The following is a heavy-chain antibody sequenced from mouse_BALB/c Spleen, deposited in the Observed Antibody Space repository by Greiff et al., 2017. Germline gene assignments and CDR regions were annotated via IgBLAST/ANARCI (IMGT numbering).Heavy chain of an antibody. CDR3: AVYYGSIYYAMDY. D-gene: IGHD1-1*01. V-gene: IGHV5-6-5*01. CDR1: GFTFSSYA. J-gene: IGHJ4*01. Sequence: EVQLVESGGGLVKPGGSLKLSCAASGFTFSSYAMSWVRQTPEKRLEWVASISSGGSTYYPDSVKGRFTISRDNARNILYLQMSSLRSEDTAMYYCAVYYGSIYYAMDYWGQGTSVTVSS. CDR2: ISSGGST.